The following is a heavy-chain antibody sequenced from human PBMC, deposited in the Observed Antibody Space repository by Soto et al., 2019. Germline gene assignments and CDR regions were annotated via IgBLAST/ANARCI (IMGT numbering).Heavy chain of an antibody. CDR3: ARDRWEQRYFDY. Sequence: QVQLVESGGGVVQPGRSLRLSCAASGFTFSSYGMHWVRQAPGKGLEWVAVIWYDGSNKYYADSVKGRFTISRDKSKNTLYRQMNGLRAEDTAVYYCARDRWEQRYFDYCGKGTLFTVSS. J-gene: IGHJ4*02. CDR1: GFTFSSYG. V-gene: IGHV3-33*01. CDR2: IWYDGSNK. D-gene: IGHD1-26*01.